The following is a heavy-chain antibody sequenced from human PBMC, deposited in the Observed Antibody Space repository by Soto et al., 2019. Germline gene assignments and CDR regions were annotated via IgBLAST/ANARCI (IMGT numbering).Heavy chain of an antibody. D-gene: IGHD1-26*01. Sequence: GASVKVSCKASGYTFTSYYMHWVRQAPGQGLEWMGIINPSGGSTSYAQKFQERVTITRDMSTSTAHMELSSLRSEDTAVYYCAADPLFHTREVDIWGQGTMVTVSS. J-gene: IGHJ3*02. CDR3: AADPLFHTREVDI. CDR1: GYTFTSYY. CDR2: INPSGGST. V-gene: IGHV1-46*01.